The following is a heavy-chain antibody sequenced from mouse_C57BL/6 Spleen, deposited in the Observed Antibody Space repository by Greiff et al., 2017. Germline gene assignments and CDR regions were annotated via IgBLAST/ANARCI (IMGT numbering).Heavy chain of an antibody. J-gene: IGHJ2*01. CDR1: GYAFSSYW. D-gene: IGHD1-1*01. V-gene: IGHV1-80*01. CDR3: ARHYYGSSYEDY. Sequence: VQLQESGAELVKPGASVKISCKASGYAFSSYWMNWVKQRPGKGLEWIGQIYPGDGDTNYNGKFKGKATLTADKSSSTAYMQLSSLTSEDSAVYFCARHYYGSSYEDYWGQGTTLTVSS. CDR2: IYPGDGDT.